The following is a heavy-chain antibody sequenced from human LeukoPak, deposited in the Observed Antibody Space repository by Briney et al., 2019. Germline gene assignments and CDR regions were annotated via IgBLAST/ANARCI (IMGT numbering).Heavy chain of an antibody. CDR1: GFTFSDYY. CDR3: ARGPYGSVRRNAFDT. J-gene: IGHJ3*02. CDR2: ISSSGSTI. D-gene: IGHD3-10*01. Sequence: PGGSLRLSCAASGFTFSDYYVSWIRQAPGKGLEWVSYISSSGSTIYYADSVKGRFTISRDNAKNSLYLQMNSLRAEDTAVYYCARGPYGSVRRNAFDTWGQGTMVTVSS. V-gene: IGHV3-11*01.